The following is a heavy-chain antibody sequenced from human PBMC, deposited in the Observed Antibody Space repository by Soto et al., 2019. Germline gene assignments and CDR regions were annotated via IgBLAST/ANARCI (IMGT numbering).Heavy chain of an antibody. J-gene: IGHJ4*02. D-gene: IGHD6-25*01. Sequence: GASVKVSCKASGGTFSSYTISWVRQAPGQGLEWMGRIIPILGIANYAQKFQGRVTITADKSTSTAYMELSSLRSEDTAVYYCARGDSSGGRGLLDHSWGKGPLVTVSS. CDR2: IIPILGIA. V-gene: IGHV1-69*02. CDR1: GGTFSSYT. CDR3: ARGDSSGGRGLLDHS.